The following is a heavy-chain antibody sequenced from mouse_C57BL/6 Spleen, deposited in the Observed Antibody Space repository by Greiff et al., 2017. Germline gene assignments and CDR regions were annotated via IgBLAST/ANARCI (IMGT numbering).Heavy chain of an antibody. J-gene: IGHJ2*01. CDR2: IDPSDSYT. D-gene: IGHD2-4*01. Sequence: QVQLQQPGAELVMPGASVKLSCKASGYTFTSYWMHWVKQRPGQGLAWIGEIDPSDSYTTYNQKFKGKSTLTVYKSSSTAYMQLSSLTSEDSAVYYCARKKSYYDYDGYYFDDWGQGTTLTVSS. CDR3: ARKKSYYDYDGYYFDD. CDR1: GYTFTSYW. V-gene: IGHV1-69*01.